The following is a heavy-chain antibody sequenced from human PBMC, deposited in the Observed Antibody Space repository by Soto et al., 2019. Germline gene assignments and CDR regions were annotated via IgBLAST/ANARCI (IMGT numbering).Heavy chain of an antibody. CDR2: IYPGDSDT. J-gene: IGHJ5*02. CDR1: GYSFASYW. Sequence: GESLKISCKGSGYSFASYWIGWVRQMPGKGLEWMGIIYPGDSDTRYSPSFQGQVTISVDKSISTAYLQWSSLKALDTAMYYCAREASRWFDPWGQGTLVTVSS. V-gene: IGHV5-51*01. CDR3: AREASRWFDP. D-gene: IGHD2-2*01.